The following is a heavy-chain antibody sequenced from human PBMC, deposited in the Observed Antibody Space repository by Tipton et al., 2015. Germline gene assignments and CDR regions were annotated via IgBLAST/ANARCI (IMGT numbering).Heavy chain of an antibody. CDR2: ISYTDGA. CDR1: GGSVTSGSYY. CDR3: ARFDYGDYLTGFDP. J-gene: IGHJ5*02. D-gene: IGHD4-17*01. Sequence: TLSLTCTVSGGSVTSGSYYWSWIRQPPGKGLEWIGYISYTDGAHYNPALKSRVTISVDTSKNQFSLKLSCVTAADTAAYYCARFDYGDYLTGFDPWGQGTLVAVSS. V-gene: IGHV4-61*01.